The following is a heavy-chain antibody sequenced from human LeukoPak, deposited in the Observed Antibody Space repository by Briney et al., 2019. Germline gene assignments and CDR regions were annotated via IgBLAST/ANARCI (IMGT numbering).Heavy chain of an antibody. CDR1: GFTLSNHW. J-gene: IGHJ3*02. V-gene: IGHV3-74*01. CDR2: ISGDEIWT. CDR3: AREYISGPKQTDAFDI. D-gene: IGHD3-22*01. Sequence: GGSLRLSCAASGFTLSNHWMHWVRQAPGKGLVWVSRISGDEIWTSYADSVKGRFLISRDNAKDTLYLQMNSLRTEDTAVYYCAREYISGPKQTDAFDIWGQETMVTVSS.